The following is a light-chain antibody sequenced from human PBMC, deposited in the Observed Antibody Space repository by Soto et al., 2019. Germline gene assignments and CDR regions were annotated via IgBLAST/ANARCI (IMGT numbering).Light chain of an antibody. J-gene: IGKJ1*01. Sequence: DIVMTQSPLSLPVTPGEPASISCRSSQSLLHINGYNYLDWYLQKPGQSPQLLIYLGSNRASGVPDRFSGSGAGTDFTLKISRVEAEDVGVYYCMQALQTAWTFGQGTKVDNK. CDR3: MQALQTAWT. V-gene: IGKV2-28*01. CDR2: LGS. CDR1: QSLLHINGYNY.